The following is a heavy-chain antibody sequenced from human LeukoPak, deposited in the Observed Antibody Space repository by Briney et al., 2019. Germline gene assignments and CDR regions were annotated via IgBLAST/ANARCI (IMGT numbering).Heavy chain of an antibody. CDR1: GYTLTELS. Sequence: GASVKVSCKVSGYTLTELSMHWVRQAPGKGLEWMGGFDPEDGETIYAQKFQGRVTMTTDTSTSTAYMELRSLRSDDTAVYYCARDAGRESGYYYYGMDVWGQGTTVTVSS. V-gene: IGHV1-24*01. CDR3: ARDAGRESGYYYYGMDV. CDR2: FDPEDGET. J-gene: IGHJ6*02. D-gene: IGHD3-22*01.